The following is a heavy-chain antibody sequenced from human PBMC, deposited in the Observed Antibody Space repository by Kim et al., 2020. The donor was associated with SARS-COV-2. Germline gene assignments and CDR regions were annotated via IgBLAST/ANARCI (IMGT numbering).Heavy chain of an antibody. J-gene: IGHJ4*02. Sequence: NYAQKFQGRGTITADESTSTAYMELSSPRSEDTAVYYCARVSGYDLRFNDYWGQGTLVTVSS. D-gene: IGHD5-12*01. CDR3: ARVSGYDLRFNDY. V-gene: IGHV1-69*01.